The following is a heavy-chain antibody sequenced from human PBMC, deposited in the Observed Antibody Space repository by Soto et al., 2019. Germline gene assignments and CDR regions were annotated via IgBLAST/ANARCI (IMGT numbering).Heavy chain of an antibody. V-gene: IGHV3-20*01. CDR1: GFTFDDYG. D-gene: IGHD3-3*01. J-gene: IGHJ6*03. CDR3: ARVGEGYYDFWSGYPKYYYYYMDV. Sequence: GESLKISCAASGFTFDDYGMSWVRQAPGKGLEWVSGINWNGGSTGYADSVKGRFTISRDNAKNSLYLQMNSLRAEDTALYHCARVGEGYYDFWSGYPKYYYYYMDVWGKGTTVTVSS. CDR2: INWNGGST.